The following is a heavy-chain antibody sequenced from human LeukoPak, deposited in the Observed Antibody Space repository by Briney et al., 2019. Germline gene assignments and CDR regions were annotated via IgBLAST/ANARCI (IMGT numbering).Heavy chain of an antibody. D-gene: IGHD4-23*01. Sequence: SETLSLTCTVSGGSISSYYWSWIRQPPGKGLEWIGYIYYSGSTNYNPSLKSRVTISVDTSKNQFSLKLSSVTAADTAVYYCARGVGGNLSFLFDYWGQGTLVTVSS. CDR2: IYYSGST. CDR3: ARGVGGNLSFLFDY. J-gene: IGHJ4*02. V-gene: IGHV4-59*01. CDR1: GGSISSYY.